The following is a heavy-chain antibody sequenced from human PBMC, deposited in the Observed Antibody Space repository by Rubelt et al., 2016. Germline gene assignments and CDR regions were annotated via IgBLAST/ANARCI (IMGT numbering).Heavy chain of an antibody. V-gene: IGHV4-34*01. Sequence: TCAVYGGSFSGYYWSWIRQPPGKGLEWIGEINHSGSTNYNPSLKSRVTVAVDTSKNQFSLRLSSVTSADTAVYYCTRDSVYKSFGEGPASHFFDYWGQGTLATVSS. J-gene: IGHJ4*02. CDR1: GGSFSGYY. CDR3: TRDSVYKSFGEGPASHFFDY. D-gene: IGHD3-10*01. CDR2: INHSGST.